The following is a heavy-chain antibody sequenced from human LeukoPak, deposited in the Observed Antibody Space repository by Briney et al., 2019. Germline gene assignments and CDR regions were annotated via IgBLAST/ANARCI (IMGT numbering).Heavy chain of an antibody. CDR2: IYYSGST. J-gene: IGHJ6*03. D-gene: IGHD3-9*01. V-gene: IGHV4-59*01. Sequence: SETLSLTCTVSGGSISSYYWSWIRQPPGKRLEWIGYIYYSGSTNYNPSLKSRVTISVDTSKNQFSLKMSSVTAADTAVYYCARLRYLGGYMDVWGKGTTVTISS. CDR1: GGSISSYY. CDR3: ARLRYLGGYMDV.